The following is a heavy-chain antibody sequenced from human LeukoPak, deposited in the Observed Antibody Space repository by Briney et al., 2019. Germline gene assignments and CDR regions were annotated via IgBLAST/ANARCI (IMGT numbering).Heavy chain of an antibody. V-gene: IGHV3-30*02. CDR2: IRYDGSNK. CDR3: AKDVVVGVGELPPQYFQH. D-gene: IGHD2-15*01. J-gene: IGHJ1*01. Sequence: GGSLRLSCAASGFTLSSYGMHWVRQAPGKGLEWVAFIRYDGSNKYYADSVKGRFTISRDNSKNTLYLQMNSLRAEDTAVYYCAKDVVVGVGELPPQYFQHWGQGTLVTVSS. CDR1: GFTLSSYG.